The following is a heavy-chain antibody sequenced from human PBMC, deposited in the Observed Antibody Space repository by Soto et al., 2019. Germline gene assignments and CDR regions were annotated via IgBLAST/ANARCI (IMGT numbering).Heavy chain of an antibody. CDR2: INSDGSRT. CDR3: ARETDRCFYFDY. D-gene: IGHD2-8*01. Sequence: EVPLVESGGGLVQAGGSLRLSCAASGFTFTDYWTHWVRQAPGKGLVWVSRINSDGSRTSYADSVTGRFTISRDNAKNTLYLQMNSLRVEDTALYYCARETDRCFYFDYWGQGTLVTVSS. CDR1: GFTFTDYW. J-gene: IGHJ4*02. V-gene: IGHV3-74*01.